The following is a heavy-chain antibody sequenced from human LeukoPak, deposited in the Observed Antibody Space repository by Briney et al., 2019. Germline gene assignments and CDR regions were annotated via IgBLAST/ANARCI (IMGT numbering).Heavy chain of an antibody. CDR3: ARPSVHCTNGVCFNDAFDI. J-gene: IGHJ3*02. Sequence: GESLKISCKGSGYRFTSYWIGWVRQMPGKGLEWMGIIYPGDSDTRYSPSFQGQVTISADKSISTAYLQWSSLKASDTAMYYCARPSVHCTNGVCFNDAFDIWGQGTMVTVSS. D-gene: IGHD2-8*01. V-gene: IGHV5-51*01. CDR2: IYPGDSDT. CDR1: GYRFTSYW.